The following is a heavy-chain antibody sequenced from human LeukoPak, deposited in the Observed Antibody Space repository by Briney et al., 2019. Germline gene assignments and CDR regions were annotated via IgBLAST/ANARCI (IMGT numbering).Heavy chain of an antibody. V-gene: IGHV4-34*01. CDR3: AKASYSNYVASYFQH. D-gene: IGHD4-11*01. CDR2: INHSGST. J-gene: IGHJ1*01. Sequence: SETLSLTCAVYGGSFSGYYWSWIRQPPGKGLEWIGEINHSGSTNYNPSLKSRVTISVDTSKNQFSLKLSSVTAADTAVYYCAKASYSNYVASYFQHWGQGTLVTVSS. CDR1: GGSFSGYY.